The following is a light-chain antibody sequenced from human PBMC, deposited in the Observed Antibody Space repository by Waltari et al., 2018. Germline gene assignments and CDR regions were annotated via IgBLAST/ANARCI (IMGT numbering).Light chain of an antibody. CDR1: NIGSKS. Sequence: SYVLTQPPSVSVAPGKTARITCGGNNIGSKSVHWYQQKPGQAPVLVIYYDSERPSGIPERFSGSNSGNTATLTISRVEAGDEADYYCQVWDSSSDHPRVFGGGTKLTVL. J-gene: IGLJ3*02. CDR2: YDS. CDR3: QVWDSSSDHPRV. V-gene: IGLV3-21*04.